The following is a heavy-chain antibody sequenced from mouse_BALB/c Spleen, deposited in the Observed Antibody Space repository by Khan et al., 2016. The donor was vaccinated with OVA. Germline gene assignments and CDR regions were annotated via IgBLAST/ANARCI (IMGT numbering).Heavy chain of an antibody. D-gene: IGHD2-14*01. CDR3: ARSTYRYAFVY. V-gene: IGHV3-8*02. CDR2: IIYTGYT. Sequence: VQLKESGPSLVKPSQTLSLTCSVTGDSITTGYWNWIRKFPGNKLEYMGYIIYTGYTYYNPSLKSRISITRHTSNNQYYLQLNSVTDEDTAIYYCARSTYRYAFVYWGQGTLVTVSA. CDR1: GDSITTGY. J-gene: IGHJ3*01.